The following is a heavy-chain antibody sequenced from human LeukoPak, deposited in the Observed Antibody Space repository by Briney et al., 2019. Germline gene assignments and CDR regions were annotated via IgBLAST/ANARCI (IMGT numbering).Heavy chain of an antibody. CDR2: IIPIFGTA. V-gene: IGHV1-69*13. Sequence: ASVKVSCKASGGTFSSYAISWVRQAPGQGLEWMGGIIPIFGTANYAQKFQGRVTITADESTSTAYMELSSLRSEDTAVYYCATDAVAAAGQLDAFDIWGQGTMVTVSS. CDR1: GGTFSSYA. J-gene: IGHJ3*02. D-gene: IGHD6-13*01. CDR3: ATDAVAAAGQLDAFDI.